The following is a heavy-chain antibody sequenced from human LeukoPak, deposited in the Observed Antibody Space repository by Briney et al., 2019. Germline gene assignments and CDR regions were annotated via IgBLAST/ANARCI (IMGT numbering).Heavy chain of an antibody. J-gene: IGHJ6*02. CDR3: ASLWDVRNYGMDV. V-gene: IGHV1-46*01. D-gene: IGHD1-26*01. CDR1: GYTFTSYY. CDR2: INPSGGST. Sequence: ASVKVSCKASGYTFTSYYMHWARQAPGQGLEWMGIINPSGGSTSYAQKFQGRVTMTRDTSTSTVYMELSSLRSEDTAVYYCASLWDVRNYGMDVWGQGTTVTVSS.